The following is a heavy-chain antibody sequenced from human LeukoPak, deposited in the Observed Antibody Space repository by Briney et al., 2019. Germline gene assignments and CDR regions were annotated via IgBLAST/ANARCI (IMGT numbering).Heavy chain of an antibody. CDR2: ISGSGGST. J-gene: IGHJ5*02. V-gene: IGHV3-23*01. CDR3: APRGGDSSVVA. CDR1: GSTFSSYA. D-gene: IGHD6-19*01. Sequence: PGGSLRLSCAASGSTFSSYAMSWVRQAPGKGLEWVSAISGSGGSTYYADSVKGRFTISRDNSKNTLYLQMNSLRAEDTAVYYCAPRGGDSSVVAWGQGTLVTVSS.